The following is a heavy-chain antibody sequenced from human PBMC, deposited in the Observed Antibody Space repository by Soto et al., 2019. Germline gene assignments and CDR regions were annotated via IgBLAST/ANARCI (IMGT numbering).Heavy chain of an antibody. J-gene: IGHJ4*02. V-gene: IGHV1-69*01. CDR2: IIPIFGTA. CDR3: ARDGGRHSGGIDY. Sequence: QVQLVQSGAEVKKPGSSVKVSCKASGGTFSSYSINWVRQARGQGLEWMGEIIPIFGTANYAQKFQGRVTITADESTSTAYMELSSLRSEDTAVYYCARDGGRHSGGIDYCGQGTLVTVSS. CDR1: GGTFSSYS. D-gene: IGHD1-26*01.